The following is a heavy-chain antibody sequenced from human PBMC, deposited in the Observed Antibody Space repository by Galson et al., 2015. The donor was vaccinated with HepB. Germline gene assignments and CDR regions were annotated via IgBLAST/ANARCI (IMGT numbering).Heavy chain of an antibody. D-gene: IGHD3-3*01. CDR1: GFTFSSYS. Sequence: SLRLSCAASGFTFSSYSMNWVRQAPGKGLEWVSYISSSSSTIYYADSVKGRFTISRDNAKNSLYLQMNSLRAEDTAVYYCARASPPYYDFWSGGDYYYYCMDVWGKGTTVTVSS. CDR3: ARASPPYYDFWSGGDYYYYCMDV. V-gene: IGHV3-48*01. J-gene: IGHJ6*03. CDR2: ISSSSSTI.